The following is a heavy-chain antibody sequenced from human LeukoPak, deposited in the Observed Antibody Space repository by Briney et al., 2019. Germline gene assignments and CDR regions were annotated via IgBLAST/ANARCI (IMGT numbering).Heavy chain of an antibody. V-gene: IGHV3-64*01. CDR1: GFTFSSYA. D-gene: IGHD5-18*01. J-gene: IGHJ4*02. Sequence: GGSLRLSCAASGFTFSSYAMHWVRQAPGKGLEYVSAISSNGGSTYYANSVKGRFTISRDNSKNTLYLQMGSLRAEDMAVYYCARVERWLQPPGGYDYWGQGTLVTVSS. CDR3: ARVERWLQPPGGYDY. CDR2: ISSNGGST.